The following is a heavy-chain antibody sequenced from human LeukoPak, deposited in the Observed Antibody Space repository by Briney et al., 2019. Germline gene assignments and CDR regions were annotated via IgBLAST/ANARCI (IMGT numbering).Heavy chain of an antibody. CDR3: ARGPYDSSGYYPDY. J-gene: IGHJ4*02. V-gene: IGHV3-48*01. D-gene: IGHD3-22*01. CDR2: INSSSSTI. CDR1: GFTFSSYS. Sequence: GGSLRLSCAASGFTFSSYSMNWVRQAPGKGLEWVSYINSSSSTIYYADSVKGRFTISRDNAKNSLYLQMNSLRAEDTAVYYCARGPYDSSGYYPDYWGQGTLVTVSS.